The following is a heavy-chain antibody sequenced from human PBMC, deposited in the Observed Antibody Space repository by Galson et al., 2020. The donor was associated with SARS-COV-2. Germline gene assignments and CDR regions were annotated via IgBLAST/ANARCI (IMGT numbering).Heavy chain of an antibody. Sequence: GGSLRLSCAASGFTVNNNYISWVRQAPGKGLEWVSFLYSDDNAYYADSVKGRFTISRDNFRNTVYLLMNSLRGDDTAVYYCVRDGGSGTYGNVGFYYGFDVWGQGTTVTVSS. J-gene: IGHJ6*02. D-gene: IGHD3-16*01. CDR1: GFTVNNNY. CDR2: LYSDDNA. CDR3: VRDGGSGTYGNVGFYYGFDV. V-gene: IGHV3-53*01.